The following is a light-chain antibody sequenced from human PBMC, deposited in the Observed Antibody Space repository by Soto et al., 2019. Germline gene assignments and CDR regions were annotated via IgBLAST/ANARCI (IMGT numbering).Light chain of an antibody. CDR1: QSISDT. Sequence: DIQMTQSPSTLSASVGDRVAITCRASQSISDTLAWYQRKPGKAPKLLIFDASSLESGVTSRFSGSGSGTEFTLTISSLQPDHFATYYCQHYSTVWAFGQGTKVDIK. CDR3: QHYSTVWA. V-gene: IGKV1-5*01. J-gene: IGKJ1*01. CDR2: DAS.